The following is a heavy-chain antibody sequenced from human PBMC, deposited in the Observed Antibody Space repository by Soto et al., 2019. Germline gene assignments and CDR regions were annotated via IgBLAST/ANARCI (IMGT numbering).Heavy chain of an antibody. CDR2: ISSSGSTI. CDR1: GFTFTTYS. Sequence: GCSLGLSCAASGFTFTTYSMNWVRKAPGKGLEWVSYISSSGSTIHYADSVKGRFTISRDNAKNSLFLQMNSLRAEDTAVYFCARTRYGDYQVDYWAQGTLVTVSS. J-gene: IGHJ4*02. V-gene: IGHV3-48*01. CDR3: ARTRYGDYQVDY. D-gene: IGHD4-17*01.